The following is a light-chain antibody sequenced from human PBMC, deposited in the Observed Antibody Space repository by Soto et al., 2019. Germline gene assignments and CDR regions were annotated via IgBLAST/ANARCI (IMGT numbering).Light chain of an antibody. J-gene: IGKJ4*01. Sequence: DIQMTHSPSTLSASVGDRVTITCRASQSISSWLAWYQQKPGKAPKLLIYDASSLESGVPSRFSGSGSGTEFTLTISSLQPDDFATYYCHQYNSFSFGGGTKVDIK. CDR3: HQYNSFS. V-gene: IGKV1-5*01. CDR2: DAS. CDR1: QSISSW.